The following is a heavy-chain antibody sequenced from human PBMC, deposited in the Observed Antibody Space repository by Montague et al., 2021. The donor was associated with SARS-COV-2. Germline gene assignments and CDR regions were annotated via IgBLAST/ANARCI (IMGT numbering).Heavy chain of an antibody. Sequence: SLRLSCAASGFTSSSYAMHWVRQAPGKGLEWVAVISYDGSNKYYXDSVKGRFTISRDNSKNTLYLQMNSLRAEDTAVYYCARDQQLAVDYWGQGTLVTVSS. V-gene: IGHV3-30-3*01. CDR2: ISYDGSNK. D-gene: IGHD6-13*01. J-gene: IGHJ4*02. CDR1: GFTSSSYA. CDR3: ARDQQLAVDY.